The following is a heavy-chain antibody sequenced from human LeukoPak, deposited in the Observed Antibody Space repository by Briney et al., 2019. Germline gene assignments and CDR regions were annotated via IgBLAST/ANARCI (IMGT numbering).Heavy chain of an antibody. CDR1: GFTFSNYW. CDR3: ATTVTTGY. Sequence: PGGSLRLSCAASGFTFSNYWMNWVRQAPGKGLEWVANIKQDGSEKHYVDSVKGRFTFSRDNAKNSVYLQMNSLRAEDTAVYYCATTVTTGYWGQGTLVTVSS. V-gene: IGHV3-7*01. D-gene: IGHD4-17*01. J-gene: IGHJ4*02. CDR2: IKQDGSEK.